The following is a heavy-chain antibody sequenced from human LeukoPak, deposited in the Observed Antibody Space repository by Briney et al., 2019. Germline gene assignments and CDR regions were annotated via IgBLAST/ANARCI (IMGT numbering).Heavy chain of an antibody. J-gene: IGHJ4*02. CDR3: ARDIRMYSSGWFLDY. CDR2: ISANNGNT. CDR1: GYIFSHYG. V-gene: IGHV1-18*01. D-gene: IGHD6-19*01. Sequence: ASVKVSCKASGYIFSHYGISWVRQAPGQGLEWMGWISANNGNTDYAQKLQGRVTLTTDTSTSTAYMELRSLASDDTAVYYCARDIRMYSSGWFLDYWGQGTLVTVSS.